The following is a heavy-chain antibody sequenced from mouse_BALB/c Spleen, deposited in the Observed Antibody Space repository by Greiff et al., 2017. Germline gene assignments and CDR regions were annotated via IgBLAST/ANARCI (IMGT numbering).Heavy chain of an antibody. Sequence: EVKLQESGGGLVKPGGSLKLSCAASGFTFSSYAMSWVRQTPEKRLEWVASISSGGSTYYPDSVKGRFTISRDNARNILYLQMSSLRSEDTAMYYCAREDYRYDGAMDYWGQGTSVTVSS. J-gene: IGHJ4*01. CDR3: AREDYRYDGAMDY. CDR1: GFTFSSYA. D-gene: IGHD2-14*01. CDR2: ISSGGST. V-gene: IGHV5-6-5*01.